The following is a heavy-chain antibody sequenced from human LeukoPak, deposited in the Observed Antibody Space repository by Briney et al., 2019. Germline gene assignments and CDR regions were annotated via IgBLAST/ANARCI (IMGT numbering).Heavy chain of an antibody. Sequence: GGSLRLSCVASGFTFSSYWMTWVRQAPGKGLEWVANIKRDGSDKNYVDSVGGRFTISRDNAKNTLYLQMNSPRAEDTAVYYCAKDRGSIDYWGQGTLVTVSS. D-gene: IGHD3-16*01. CDR1: GFTFSSYW. J-gene: IGHJ4*02. CDR2: IKRDGSDK. CDR3: AKDRGSIDY. V-gene: IGHV3-7*01.